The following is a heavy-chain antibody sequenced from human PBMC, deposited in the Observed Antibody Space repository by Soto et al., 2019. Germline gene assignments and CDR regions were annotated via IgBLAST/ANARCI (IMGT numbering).Heavy chain of an antibody. J-gene: IGHJ4*02. Sequence: GGSLRLSCAASGFTFSSYGMHWVRQAPGKGLEWVAVIWYDGSNKYYADSVKGRFTISRDNSKNTLYLQMNSLRAEDTAVYYCAREGSTQTYYYDSSGYSLVDYWGQGTLVTVSS. D-gene: IGHD3-22*01. CDR1: GFTFSSYG. V-gene: IGHV3-33*01. CDR3: AREGSTQTYYYDSSGYSLVDY. CDR2: IWYDGSNK.